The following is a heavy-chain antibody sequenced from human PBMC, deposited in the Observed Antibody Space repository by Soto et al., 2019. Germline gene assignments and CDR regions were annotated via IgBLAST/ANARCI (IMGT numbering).Heavy chain of an antibody. CDR3: ARITTFLTFDI. D-gene: IGHD1-1*01. Sequence: SETLSLTCTVSGGSISNYYWSWIRQPPGKGLEWIGYLAYSGSPNYSPSLKSRVTISLDRSKSQFSVKLSSVTAADTAVYYCARITTFLTFDIWGQGTMVTVSS. CDR1: GGSISNYY. CDR2: LAYSGSP. J-gene: IGHJ3*02. V-gene: IGHV4-59*01.